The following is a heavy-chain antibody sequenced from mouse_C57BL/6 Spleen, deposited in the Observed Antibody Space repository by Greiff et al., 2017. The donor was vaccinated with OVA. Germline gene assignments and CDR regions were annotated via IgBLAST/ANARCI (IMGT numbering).Heavy chain of an antibody. CDR2: ISGGGGNT. J-gene: IGHJ1*03. V-gene: IGHV5-9*01. CDR1: GFTFSSYT. D-gene: IGHD1-1*01. Sequence: EVQLVESGGGLVKPGGSLKLSCAASGFTFSSYTMSWVRQTPEKRLEWVATISGGGGNTYYPDSVKGRFTISRDNAKNTLYLQMSSLRAEDTALYYCARESILRYFDVWGTGTTVTVSS. CDR3: ARESILRYFDV.